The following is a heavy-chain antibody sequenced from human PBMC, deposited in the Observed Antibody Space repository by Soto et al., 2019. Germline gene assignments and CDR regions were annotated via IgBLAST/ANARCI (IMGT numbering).Heavy chain of an antibody. Sequence: QVQLVQSGAEEKKPGASVKVSCKASGYTFTSYAMHWVRQAPGQRLEWMGWINAGNGNTKYSQKFQGRVTITRDTSASTAYMELSSLRSEDTAVHYCASSYCISTSCPPYYGMDVWGQGTTVTVSS. CDR1: GYTFTSYA. D-gene: IGHD2-2*01. J-gene: IGHJ6*02. CDR2: INAGNGNT. V-gene: IGHV1-3*05. CDR3: ASSYCISTSCPPYYGMDV.